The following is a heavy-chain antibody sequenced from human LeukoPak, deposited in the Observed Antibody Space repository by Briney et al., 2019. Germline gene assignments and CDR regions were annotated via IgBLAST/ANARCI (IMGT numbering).Heavy chain of an antibody. CDR2: INSDGSST. Sequence: GGSLRLSCAASGFTFSSYWKHWVRQAPGKGLVWVSRINSDGSSTSYADSVKGRFTISRDNAKNTLYLQMNSLRAEDTAVYYCARAGGYEGNWFDPWGQGTLVTVSS. J-gene: IGHJ5*02. CDR1: GFTFSSYW. V-gene: IGHV3-74*01. CDR3: ARAGGYEGNWFDP. D-gene: IGHD5-12*01.